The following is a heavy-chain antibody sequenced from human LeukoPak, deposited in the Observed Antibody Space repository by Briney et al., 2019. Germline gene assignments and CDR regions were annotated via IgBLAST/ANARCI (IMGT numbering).Heavy chain of an antibody. CDR3: AKDSSYYDYVWEMRPIDY. Sequence: QPGRSLRLSCAASGFTFDDYAMHWVRQAPGKGLEWVSGISWNSGSIGYADSVKGRFTISRDNSKNTLYLQMNSLRAEDTAVYYCAKDSSYYDYVWEMRPIDYWGQGTLVTVSS. J-gene: IGHJ4*02. CDR1: GFTFDDYA. D-gene: IGHD3-16*01. CDR2: ISWNSGSI. V-gene: IGHV3-9*01.